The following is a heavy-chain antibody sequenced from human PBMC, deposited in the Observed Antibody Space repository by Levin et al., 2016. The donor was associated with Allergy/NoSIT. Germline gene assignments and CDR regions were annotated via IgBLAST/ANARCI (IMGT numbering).Heavy chain of an antibody. V-gene: IGHV1-2*02. Sequence: ASVKVSCKASGYTFTGYYMHWLRQAPEQGPEWMGWINPNSGGTHFAQKFEGRVTLTRDTSVNTAYLELTRLKFDDTAIYYCARLLTGKQRDVDYWGRGTLVTVSS. J-gene: IGHJ4*02. CDR2: INPNSGGT. CDR3: ARLLTGKQRDVDY. D-gene: IGHD7-27*01. CDR1: GYTFTGYY.